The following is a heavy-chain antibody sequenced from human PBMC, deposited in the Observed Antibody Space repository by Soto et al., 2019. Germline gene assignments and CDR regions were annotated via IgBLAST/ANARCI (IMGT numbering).Heavy chain of an antibody. D-gene: IGHD3-22*01. CDR2: IDYSGST. J-gene: IGHJ1*01. V-gene: IGHV4-59*01. CDR3: ASAATYYYDSSGYFQH. CDR1: GGSISSYY. Sequence: SKTLSLTCTVSGGSISSYYWSWIRKPPGKGLEWIGYIDYSGSTNHNPSLKSRVTISVDTSKNQFSLKLSSVTAADTAVYYCASAATYYYDSSGYFQHWGQGTLVT.